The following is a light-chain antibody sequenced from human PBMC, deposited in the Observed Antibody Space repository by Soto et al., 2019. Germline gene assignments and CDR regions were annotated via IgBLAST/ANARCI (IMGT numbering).Light chain of an antibody. J-gene: IGKJ1*01. CDR2: AAS. CDR3: QQYGSSRWT. Sequence: EIVLTQSPDTLSLFPGERATLACRASQSVSSTYLAWYQQKPGQAPRPLISAASSRATGTPDRFSGRGSGTDYTLTIRRLEPEDFAVYYCQQYGSSRWTFCQGTKVELK. CDR1: QSVSSTY. V-gene: IGKV3-20*01.